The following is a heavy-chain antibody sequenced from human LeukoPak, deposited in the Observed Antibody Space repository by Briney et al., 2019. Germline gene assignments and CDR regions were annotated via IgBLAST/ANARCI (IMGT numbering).Heavy chain of an antibody. D-gene: IGHD2-15*01. J-gene: IGHJ4*02. CDR2: IYYSGST. Sequence: SQTLSLTCTVSGGSISSGDYYWRWIRQPPGKGLEWIGYIYYSGSTYYNPSLKSRVTISVDTSKNQFSLKLSSVTASDTAVYYCSRFYCSGCSCYFDYWGQGTLVTVSS. CDR1: GGSISSGDYY. CDR3: SRFYCSGCSCYFDY. V-gene: IGHV4-30-4*08.